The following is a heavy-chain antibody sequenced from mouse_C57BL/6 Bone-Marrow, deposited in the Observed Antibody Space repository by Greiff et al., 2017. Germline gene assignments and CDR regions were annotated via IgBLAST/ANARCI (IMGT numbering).Heavy chain of an antibody. D-gene: IGHD1-1*01. V-gene: IGHV1-20*01. CDR1: GYSFTGYF. Sequence: EVQLQQSGPELVKPGDSVKISCKASGYSFTGYFMNWVMQSHGKSLEWIGRINPYNGDTFYNQKFKGKATLTVDTSSSTAHMELRRLTSEDSAVYYCARPYYYGSSYGYFDVWGTGTTVTVSS. CDR2: INPYNGDT. CDR3: ARPYYYGSSYGYFDV. J-gene: IGHJ1*03.